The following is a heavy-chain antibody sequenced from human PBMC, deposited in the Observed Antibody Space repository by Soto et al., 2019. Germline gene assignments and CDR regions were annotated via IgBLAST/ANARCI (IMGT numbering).Heavy chain of an antibody. D-gene: IGHD1-1*01. J-gene: IGHJ5*02. Sequence: QVQLVQSGAEVKKPGASVKVSCKASGYIFTDYHIHWVRQAPGQGLEFMGWINTDNGGAGSAQQFQGRVTVTRDTSITTVYLELSNLRSDDSAVYFCAKERCRNSLHPSYSWFDTWGQGTLITVSS. CDR1: GYIFTDYH. CDR2: INTDNGGA. V-gene: IGHV1-2*02. CDR3: AKERCRNSLHPSYSWFDT.